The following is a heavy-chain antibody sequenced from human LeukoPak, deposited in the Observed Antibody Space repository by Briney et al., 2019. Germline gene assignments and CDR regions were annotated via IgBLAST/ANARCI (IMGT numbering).Heavy chain of an antibody. CDR2: ISYDGSNK. J-gene: IGHJ4*02. V-gene: IGHV3-30*03. Sequence: PGGSLRLSCAASGFTFSSTRMHRVRQAPGKGLEWVAVISYDGSNKYYADSVKGRFTISRDNSKNTLYQQMNSLRADETAVYYCAESRSDYYYSSGEYSIVYWGQGTLVTVSS. CDR1: GFTFSSTR. CDR3: AESRSDYYYSSGEYSIVY. D-gene: IGHD3-22*01.